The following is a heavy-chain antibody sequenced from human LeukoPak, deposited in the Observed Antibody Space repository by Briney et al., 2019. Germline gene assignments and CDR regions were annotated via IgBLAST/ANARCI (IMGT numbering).Heavy chain of an antibody. Sequence: GGSLRLSCAASGFTFSSYWMHWVRQAPGKGLVWVSRINGDETITSYADSVKGRFTISRDNAKNTLYLQMNSLRVEDTAVYYCMLVGATTQPPDYWGQGTLVTVSS. CDR2: INGDETIT. CDR1: GFTFSSYW. D-gene: IGHD1-26*01. CDR3: MLVGATTQPPDY. J-gene: IGHJ4*02. V-gene: IGHV3-74*01.